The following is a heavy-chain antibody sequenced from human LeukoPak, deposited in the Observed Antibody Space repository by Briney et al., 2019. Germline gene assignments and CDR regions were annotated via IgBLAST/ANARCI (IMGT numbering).Heavy chain of an antibody. V-gene: IGHV3-7*01. D-gene: IGHD5-12*01. CDR3: ARARGGYDLDY. Sequence: GGSLRLSCAASGFTFSSYWMSWVRQAPGKGPEWVANIKQDGGEKYYVESVKGSFTISRDNVKNSLYLQMNSLRVEDTAVYYCARARGGYDLDYWGQGTLVTVSS. CDR2: IKQDGGEK. J-gene: IGHJ4*02. CDR1: GFTFSSYW.